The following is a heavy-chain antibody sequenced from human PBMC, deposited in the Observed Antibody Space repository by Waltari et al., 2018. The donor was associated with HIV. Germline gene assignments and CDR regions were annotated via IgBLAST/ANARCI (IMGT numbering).Heavy chain of an antibody. V-gene: IGHV3-33*01. Sequence: QVQLVESGGGVVRPGRSLRLSCAASGFSVGRYGMHWVRQAPGKGLKWVAVIWHDGSKKYYAGSVKGRFTVSRDTSKNTLYLEMNRLRAEDTAVYHCARDPGTLLIAVAGAFDYWGPGIPVTVSS. CDR2: IWHDGSKK. J-gene: IGHJ4*02. D-gene: IGHD6-19*01. CDR3: ARDPGTLLIAVAGAFDY. CDR1: GFSVGRYG.